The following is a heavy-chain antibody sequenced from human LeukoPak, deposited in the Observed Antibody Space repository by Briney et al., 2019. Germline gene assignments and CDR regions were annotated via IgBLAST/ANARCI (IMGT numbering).Heavy chain of an antibody. CDR1: GGSFSGYY. CDR3: ARGTSRLEYSSSAYKYAFDI. CDR2: INHSGST. Sequence: SETLSLTCAVYGGSFSGYYWSWIRQPPGKGLEWIGEINHSGSTNYNPSLKSRVTISVDTSKNQFSLKLSSVTAADTAVYYCARGTSRLEYSSSAYKYAFDIWGQGTMVTVSS. V-gene: IGHV4-34*01. D-gene: IGHD6-6*01. J-gene: IGHJ3*02.